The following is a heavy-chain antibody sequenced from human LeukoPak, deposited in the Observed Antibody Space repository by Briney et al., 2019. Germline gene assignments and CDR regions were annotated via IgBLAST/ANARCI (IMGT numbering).Heavy chain of an antibody. J-gene: IGHJ5*02. V-gene: IGHV1-18*01. D-gene: IGHD1-1*01. Sequence: ASVKVSCKASGYTFTSYGISWVRQAPGHGLEWMGWINPDSGGTNYAQKFQGRVTITTDTSVNTAYMELTGLTSDDTAVYYCGRDGQRERWVDPWGQGTLVTVSS. CDR3: GRDGQRERWVDP. CDR2: INPDSGGT. CDR1: GYTFTSYG.